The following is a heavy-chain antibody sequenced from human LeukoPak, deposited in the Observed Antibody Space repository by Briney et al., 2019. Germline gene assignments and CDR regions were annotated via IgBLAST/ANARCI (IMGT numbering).Heavy chain of an antibody. CDR3: AREAMADAFDY. J-gene: IGHJ4*02. V-gene: IGHV3-23*01. D-gene: IGHD5-18*01. CDR1: GFTGSNNY. CDR2: ISGSGGST. Sequence: GGSLRLSCAASGFTGSNNYVSWVRQAPGKGLEWVSAISGSGGSTYYADSVKGRFTISRDNSKNTLYLQMNSLRAEDTAVYYCAREAMADAFDYWGQGTLVTVSS.